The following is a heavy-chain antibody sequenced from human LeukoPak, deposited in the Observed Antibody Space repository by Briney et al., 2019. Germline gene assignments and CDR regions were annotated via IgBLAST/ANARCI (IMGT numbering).Heavy chain of an antibody. CDR2: IYYSGST. J-gene: IGHJ5*02. V-gene: IGHV4-59*08. CDR1: GGSISSYY. CDR3: ARHGGRTKGYSYVLNWFDP. D-gene: IGHD5-18*01. Sequence: PSETLSLTCTVSGGSISSYYWSWIRQPPGKGLEWIGYIYYSGSTNYNPSLKSRVTISVDTSKNQFSLKLSSVTAETTAVYYCARHGGRTKGYSYVLNWFDPWAQGTLVTVSS.